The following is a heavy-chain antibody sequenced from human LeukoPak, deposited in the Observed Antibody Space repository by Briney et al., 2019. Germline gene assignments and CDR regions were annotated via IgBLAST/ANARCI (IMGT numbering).Heavy chain of an antibody. J-gene: IGHJ4*02. CDR2: IKQDGSEK. Sequence: GGSLRLSCAASGFTFSSYWMSWVRQAPGKGLEWVANIKQDGSEKYYVDSVKGRFTISRDNAKNSLYLQMNSLRAEDTAVYYCARYYYDSSGYYYVDYWSQGTLVTVSS. CDR1: GFTFSSYW. V-gene: IGHV3-7*01. D-gene: IGHD3-22*01. CDR3: ARYYYDSSGYYYVDY.